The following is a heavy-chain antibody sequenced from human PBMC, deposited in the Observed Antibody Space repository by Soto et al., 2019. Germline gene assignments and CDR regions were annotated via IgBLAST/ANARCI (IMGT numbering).Heavy chain of an antibody. D-gene: IGHD6-13*01. V-gene: IGHV1-18*01. CDR2: ISAYNSNT. J-gene: IGHJ6*02. CDR3: ARDAAGSWYYYYYGMDV. Sequence: ASVKVSCKASGYTFTSYGISWVRQAPGQGLEWMGWISAYNSNTNYAQKLQGRVTMTTDTSTSTAYMELRSLRSDDTAVYYCARDAAGSWYYYYYGMDVWGQGTTVTVSS. CDR1: GYTFTSYG.